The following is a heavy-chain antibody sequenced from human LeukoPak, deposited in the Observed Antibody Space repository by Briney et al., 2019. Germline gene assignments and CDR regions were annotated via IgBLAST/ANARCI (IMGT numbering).Heavy chain of an antibody. V-gene: IGHV3-23*01. Sequence: GGSLRLSCAASGFTFSSYAMNWVRQAPGKGLEWVSGISSSGGSTSYADSVKGRFTISRDNSKNTLYLQMNSLRAEDTAVYYCAEVSRSEPLLDRITIFGVVIIDAFDIWAKGQWSPSLQ. CDR1: GFTFSSYA. J-gene: IGHJ3*02. D-gene: IGHD3-3*01. CDR2: ISSSGGST. CDR3: AEVSRSEPLLDRITIFGVVIIDAFDI.